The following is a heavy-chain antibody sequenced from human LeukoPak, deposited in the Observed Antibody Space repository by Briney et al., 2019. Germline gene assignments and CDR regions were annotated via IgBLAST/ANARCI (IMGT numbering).Heavy chain of an antibody. CDR1: GFTFGDYW. Sequence: GGSLRLSCVASGFTFGDYWMSWVRQAPGKGLEWVANIEKDGNQRFYLDSVKGRFTISRENAKNSLYLQMNSLRGEDTAVYYCARYCGGDCYSPHDAFDIWGQGTMVTVSS. J-gene: IGHJ3*02. D-gene: IGHD2-21*02. CDR2: IEKDGNQR. CDR3: ARYCGGDCYSPHDAFDI. V-gene: IGHV3-7*04.